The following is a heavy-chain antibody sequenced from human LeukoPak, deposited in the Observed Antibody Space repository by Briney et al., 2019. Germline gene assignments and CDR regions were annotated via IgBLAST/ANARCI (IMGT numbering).Heavy chain of an antibody. CDR2: MYYSGST. Sequence: PSETLSLTCTVSGGSIRSYYWSWIRQPPGKGLEWIGYMYYSGSTNYNPSLKSRVTISVDTSKNQFSLKLNSVTAADTAVYYCASGRRPYYLDYWGQGTLVTVSS. V-gene: IGHV4-59*01. CDR3: ASGRRPYYLDY. CDR1: GGSIRSYY. J-gene: IGHJ4*02.